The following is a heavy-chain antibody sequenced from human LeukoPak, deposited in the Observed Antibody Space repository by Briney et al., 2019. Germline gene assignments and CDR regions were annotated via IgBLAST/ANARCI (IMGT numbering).Heavy chain of an antibody. Sequence: GGSLRLSFAASGFTFISYGMSWVRQAPGKGREWVANKKQEGSEKYYVDSVKGRFTISRDNAKNSLYLQMNSLRAEDTAVYSCARDIASCTHTTCYDIRFDSWGQGTLVTVSS. J-gene: IGHJ5*01. D-gene: IGHD2-15*01. V-gene: IGHV3-7*01. CDR3: ARDIASCTHTTCYDIRFDS. CDR1: GFTFISYG. CDR2: KKQEGSEK.